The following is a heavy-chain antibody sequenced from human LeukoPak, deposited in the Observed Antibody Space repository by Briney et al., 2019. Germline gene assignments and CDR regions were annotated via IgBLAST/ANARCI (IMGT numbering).Heavy chain of an antibody. J-gene: IGHJ4*02. CDR1: GFTFSSYS. Sequence: PGGSLRLSCAASGFTFSSYSMNWVRQAPGKGLEWVSSITSSGAYIYYADSVKGRFTISRDNAKNSLYLQMNSLRAEDTAVYYCARDTSGQDWGQGTLVTVSS. V-gene: IGHV3-21*01. D-gene: IGHD5-12*01. CDR2: ITSSGAYI. CDR3: ARDTSGQD.